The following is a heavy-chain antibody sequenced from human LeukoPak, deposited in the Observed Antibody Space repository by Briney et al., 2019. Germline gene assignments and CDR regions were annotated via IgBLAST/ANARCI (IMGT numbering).Heavy chain of an antibody. CDR3: ARVIPDYYDSSGYPLFFDY. J-gene: IGHJ4*02. V-gene: IGHV3-11*05. Sequence: GGSLRLSCAASGFTFSDYYMSWIRQAPGKGLEWVSYITSSSGYTSYADSVKGRFTISRDNAKNSLYLQMNSLRAEDTAVYFCARVIPDYYDSSGYPLFFDYWGQGTLVTVSS. D-gene: IGHD3-22*01. CDR1: GFTFSDYY. CDR2: ITSSSGYT.